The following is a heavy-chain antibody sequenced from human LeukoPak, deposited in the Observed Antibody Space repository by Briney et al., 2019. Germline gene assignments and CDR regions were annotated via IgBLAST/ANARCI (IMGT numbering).Heavy chain of an antibody. J-gene: IGHJ4*02. CDR2: ISGSGGST. CDR1: GFTFSSYA. D-gene: IGHD3-9*01. CDR3: AKYEPYYDILTGYSQYYFDY. Sequence: PRGSLRLSCAASGFTFSSYAMSWVRQAPGKGLEWVSAISGSGGSTYYADSVKGRFTISRDNSKNTLYLQMNSLRAEDTDVYYCAKYEPYYDILTGYSQYYFDYWGQGTLVTVSS. V-gene: IGHV3-23*01.